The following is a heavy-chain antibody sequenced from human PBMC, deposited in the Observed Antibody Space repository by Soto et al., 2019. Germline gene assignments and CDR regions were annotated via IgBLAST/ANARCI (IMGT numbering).Heavy chain of an antibody. D-gene: IGHD3-16*02. J-gene: IGHJ4*02. CDR3: ARDLKRGGVIVAH. CDR2: ISSSSSTI. Sequence: GGSLRLSCAASGFTFSSYSMNWVRQAPGKGLEWVSYISSSSSTIYYADSVKGRFTISRDNAKNSLYLQMNSLRAEDTAVYYCARDLKRGGVIVAHWGQGTLVTVSS. V-gene: IGHV3-48*01. CDR1: GFTFSSYS.